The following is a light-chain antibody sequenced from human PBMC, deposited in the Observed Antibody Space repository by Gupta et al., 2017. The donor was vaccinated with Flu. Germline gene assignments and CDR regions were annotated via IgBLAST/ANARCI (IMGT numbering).Light chain of an antibody. CDR1: QSLLYSANNKDF. Sequence: DIVMTQSPASLSVSLGERATINCKSNQSLLYSANNKDFLCWYQQKPGQPPKLLIYWASTRESGVPGRFSGSGSETDFTLTISNLQAEDVAVYYCQQDYNSPRTFGQGTKVEIK. CDR2: WAS. V-gene: IGKV4-1*01. CDR3: QQDYNSPRT. J-gene: IGKJ1*01.